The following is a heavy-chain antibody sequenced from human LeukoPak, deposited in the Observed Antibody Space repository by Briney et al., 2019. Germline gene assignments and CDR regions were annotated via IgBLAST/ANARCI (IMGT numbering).Heavy chain of an antibody. CDR2: IYYSGST. D-gene: IGHD3-10*01. Sequence: PSETLSLTCTVSGGSISSYYWSWIRQPPGKGLEWIGYIYYSGSTNYNPSLKSRVTISVDTSKNQFSLKLSSVTAADTAVYYCARGGSGSPFGYWGQGTLVTVSS. CDR1: GGSISSYY. CDR3: ARGGSGSPFGY. V-gene: IGHV4-59*01. J-gene: IGHJ4*02.